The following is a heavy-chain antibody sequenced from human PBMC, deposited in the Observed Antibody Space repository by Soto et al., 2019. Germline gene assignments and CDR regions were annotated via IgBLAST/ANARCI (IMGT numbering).Heavy chain of an antibody. CDR3: ARQFFIRDGYNSAWFDP. CDR2: IYSGGST. D-gene: IGHD5-12*01. CDR1: GFTVSSNY. V-gene: IGHV3-53*01. J-gene: IGHJ5*02. Sequence: VGSLRLSCAASGFTVSSNYMSWVRQAPGKGLEWVSVIYSGGSTYYADSVKGRFTISRDNSKNTLYLQMNSLRAEDTAVYYCARQFFIRDGYNSAWFDPWGQGTLVTVSS.